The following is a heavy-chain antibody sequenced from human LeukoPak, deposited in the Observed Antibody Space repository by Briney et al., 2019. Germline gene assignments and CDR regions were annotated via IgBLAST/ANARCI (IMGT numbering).Heavy chain of an antibody. CDR1: GFTFSRCG. Sequence: GGSLRLSCAASGFTFSRCGMHWVRQAPGKGLEWVAFIRYDGSNEYYADSVKGRFTISRDNSKSTLYLQMNSLRAEDTAVFYCAKDDRATWYFDYWGQGTLVTVSS. D-gene: IGHD3-10*01. J-gene: IGHJ4*02. CDR3: AKDDRATWYFDY. CDR2: IRYDGSNE. V-gene: IGHV3-30*02.